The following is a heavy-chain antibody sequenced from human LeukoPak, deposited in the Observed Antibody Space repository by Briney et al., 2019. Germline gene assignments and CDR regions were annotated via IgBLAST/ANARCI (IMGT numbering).Heavy chain of an antibody. J-gene: IGHJ4*02. CDR3: ARQYSSSWYVFDY. CDR2: IYPGDSDT. Sequence: ASVKVSCKASGYTFTSYYMHWVRQAPGQGLEWMGIIYPGDSDTRYSPSFQGQVTISADKSISTAYLQWSSLKASDTAMYYCARQYSSSWYVFDYWGQGTLVTVSS. V-gene: IGHV5-51*01. CDR1: GYTFTSYY. D-gene: IGHD6-13*01.